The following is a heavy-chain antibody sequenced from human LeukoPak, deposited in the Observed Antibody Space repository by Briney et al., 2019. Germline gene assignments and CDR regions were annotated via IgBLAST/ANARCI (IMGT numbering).Heavy chain of an antibody. V-gene: IGHV1-8*01. CDR3: ARHYSYGYYYYGMDV. J-gene: IGHJ6*02. D-gene: IGHD5-18*01. CDR2: MNPNSGNT. CDR1: GYTFTSYD. Sequence: ASVKVSCKASGYTFTSYDINWVRQATRQGLEWMGWMNPNSGNTGYAQKFQGRVTMTRNTSISTAYMELSSLRSEDTAVYYCARHYSYGYYYYGMDVWGQGTTVTVSS.